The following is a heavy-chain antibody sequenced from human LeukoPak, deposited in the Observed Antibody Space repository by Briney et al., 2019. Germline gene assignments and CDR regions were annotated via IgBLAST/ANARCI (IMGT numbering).Heavy chain of an antibody. J-gene: IGHJ3*02. CDR2: IYTSGST. CDR3: YSGSYLDAFDI. D-gene: IGHD1-26*01. V-gene: IGHV4-61*02. Sequence: SETLSLTCTVSGGSISSGSYYWSWIRQPAGKGLEWIGRIYTSGSTNYNPSLKSRVTISVDTSKNQFSLKLSSVTAADTAVYYCYSGSYLDAFDIWGQGTMVTVSS. CDR1: GGSISSGSYY.